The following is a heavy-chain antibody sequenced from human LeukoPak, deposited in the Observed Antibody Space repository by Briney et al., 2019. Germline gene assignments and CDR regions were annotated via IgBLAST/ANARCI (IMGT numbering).Heavy chain of an antibody. Sequence: GASVKVSCKASGGTFSSYAISWVRQAPGQGLEWMGGIIPIFGTANYAQKFQGRVTITADESTSTAYMELSSLRSEDTAVYYCARGKDIVVVPAAIPLDYWGQGTLVTVSS. CDR3: ARGKDIVVVPAAIPLDY. D-gene: IGHD2-2*02. V-gene: IGHV1-69*13. J-gene: IGHJ4*02. CDR2: IIPIFGTA. CDR1: GGTFSSYA.